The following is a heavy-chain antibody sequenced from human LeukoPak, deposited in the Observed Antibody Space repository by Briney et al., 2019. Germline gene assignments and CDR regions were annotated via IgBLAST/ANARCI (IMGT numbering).Heavy chain of an antibody. Sequence: PSETLSLTCTVSGYSISSGYYWGWIRQPAGKGLEWIGHIYSSGSTNYNPSLKSRVTISVDTSKNQFSLKLSSVTAADTAVYYCARHRRVPGRGRNWFDPWGQGTLVTVSS. J-gene: IGHJ5*02. CDR1: GYSISSGYY. CDR2: IYSSGST. V-gene: IGHV4-38-2*02. CDR3: ARHRRVPGRGRNWFDP. D-gene: IGHD3-10*01.